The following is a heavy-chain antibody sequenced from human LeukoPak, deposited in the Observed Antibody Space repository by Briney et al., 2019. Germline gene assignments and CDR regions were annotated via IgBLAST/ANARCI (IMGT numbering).Heavy chain of an antibody. CDR3: AHESDIVVVPAAIRRGWFDP. CDR2: IIPIFGTA. CDR1: GGTFSSYA. Sequence: SVKVSCKASGGTFSSYAISWVRQAPGQGLEWMGGIIPIFGTANYAQKFQGRVTITADESTSTAYMELSSLRSEDTAVYYCAHESDIVVVPAAIRRGWFDPWGQGTLVTVSS. J-gene: IGHJ5*02. D-gene: IGHD2-2*02. V-gene: IGHV1-69*01.